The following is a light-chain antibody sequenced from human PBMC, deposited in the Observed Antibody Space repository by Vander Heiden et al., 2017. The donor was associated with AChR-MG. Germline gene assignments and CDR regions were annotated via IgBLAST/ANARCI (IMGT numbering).Light chain of an antibody. CDR1: SSDIGNYNL. CDR2: EGT. Sequence: QSALTQPASVSGSHGQSIIISCSGTSSDIGNYNLVSWYQQHPGKAPKLLIYEGTKRPSGISNRFSGSKSGNTASLTISGLQTEDEADYYCCSYTISDTVILGGGTQVNV. CDR3: CSYTISDTVI. V-gene: IGLV2-23*01. J-gene: IGLJ2*01.